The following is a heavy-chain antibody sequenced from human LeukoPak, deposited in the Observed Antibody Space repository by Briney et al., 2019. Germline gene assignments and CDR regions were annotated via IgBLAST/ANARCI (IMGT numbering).Heavy chain of an antibody. Sequence: ASVKVSCKASGGTFSSYAISWVRQAPGQGLEWMGGIIPIFGTANYAQKFQGRVTITADESTSTAYMELSSLGSEDTAVYYCARDSTSAYCGGDCPFYLGSSMDVWGQGTTVTVSS. J-gene: IGHJ6*02. CDR3: ARDSTSAYCGGDCPFYLGSSMDV. CDR1: GGTFSSYA. CDR2: IIPIFGTA. V-gene: IGHV1-69*13. D-gene: IGHD2-21*02.